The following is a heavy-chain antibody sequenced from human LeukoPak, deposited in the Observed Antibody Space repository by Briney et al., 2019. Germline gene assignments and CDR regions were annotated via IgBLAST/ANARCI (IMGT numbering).Heavy chain of an antibody. CDR1: GFSFSSYT. D-gene: IGHD2-21*02. CDR3: ARGVTGGTRGY. V-gene: IGHV3-21*01. CDR2: ISSSSSYI. Sequence: GGSLRLSCAASGFSFSSYTMNWVRQAPGKGLEWVSIISSSSSYIYYADSVKGRFTISRDNAKNSLYLQMNSLRAEDTAVYYCARGVTGGTRGYWGQGTLVTVSS. J-gene: IGHJ4*02.